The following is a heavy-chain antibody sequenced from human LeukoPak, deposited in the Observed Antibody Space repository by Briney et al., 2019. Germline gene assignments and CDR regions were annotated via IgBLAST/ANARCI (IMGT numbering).Heavy chain of an antibody. J-gene: IGHJ4*02. CDR2: IGVGGRPT. CDR1: GFSFSHYS. Sequence: GGSLRLSCAASGFSFSHYSMTWARQASGKGLEWISYIGVGGRPTNYADSVKARFTISRDDAQNSLYLQMNSLRAEDTAVYYCATSSRASSGYSSLWGQGTLVTVSS. CDR3: ATSSRASSGYSSL. D-gene: IGHD3-22*01. V-gene: IGHV3-48*01.